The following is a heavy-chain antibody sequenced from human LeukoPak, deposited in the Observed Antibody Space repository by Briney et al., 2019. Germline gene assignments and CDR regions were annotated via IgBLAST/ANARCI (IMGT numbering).Heavy chain of an antibody. CDR3: ARGGGGHLEWLAVAAFDI. CDR2: IIPMFGTP. J-gene: IGHJ3*02. Sequence: SVKASCKASGGTFSNYAMNWVRQAPGQGLEWMGGIIPMFGTPNYAQKFQGRVTITTDESTSTGYMELRSLRSGDTAVYYCARGGGGHLEWLAVAAFDIWGQGTMVTVSS. V-gene: IGHV1-69*05. D-gene: IGHD3-3*01. CDR1: GGTFSNYA.